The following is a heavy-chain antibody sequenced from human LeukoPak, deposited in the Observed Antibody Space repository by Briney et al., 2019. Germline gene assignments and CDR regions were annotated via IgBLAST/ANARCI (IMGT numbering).Heavy chain of an antibody. Sequence: SETLSLTCSVSGYSFTSGHYWGWIRQPPGKGLEWIANIYHTGSAHYNPSLKSRVTISVDTSKNQFSLKLSSVTAADTAVYYCAIYCTSYTCILRRIDYWGQGALVTVSS. CDR1: GYSFTSGHY. CDR2: IYHTGSA. CDR3: AIYCTSYTCILRRIDY. J-gene: IGHJ4*02. D-gene: IGHD2-8*01. V-gene: IGHV4-38-2*01.